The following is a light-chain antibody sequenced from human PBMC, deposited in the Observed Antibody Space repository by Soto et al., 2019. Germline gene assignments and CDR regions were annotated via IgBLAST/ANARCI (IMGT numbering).Light chain of an antibody. V-gene: IGLV1-47*02. CDR3: SAWDDSLSVWV. CDR1: SSNIGRDY. J-gene: IGLJ3*02. CDR2: TTN. Sequence: QSVLTQPPSASGTPGQRVTISCSGSSSNIGRDYVYWYQQLPGTAPKLLIYTTNQRRSGVPDRFSGSKSGTSASLAISGLRSEDEADYYCSAWDDSLSVWVFGGGTKLTVL.